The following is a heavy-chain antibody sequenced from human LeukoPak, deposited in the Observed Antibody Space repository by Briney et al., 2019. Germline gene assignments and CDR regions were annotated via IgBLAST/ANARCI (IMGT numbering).Heavy chain of an antibody. CDR1: GGTFSSYA. CDR2: IIPIFGTA. CDR3: ARDSYSNYGHFDY. D-gene: IGHD4-11*01. V-gene: IGHV1-69*15. J-gene: IGHJ4*02. Sequence: SVKVSCKASGGTFSSYAISWVRQAPGQGLEWMGRIIPIFGTANYAQKFQGRVTITPDESTSTAYMELSSLRSEDTAVYYCARDSYSNYGHFDYWGQGTLVTVSS.